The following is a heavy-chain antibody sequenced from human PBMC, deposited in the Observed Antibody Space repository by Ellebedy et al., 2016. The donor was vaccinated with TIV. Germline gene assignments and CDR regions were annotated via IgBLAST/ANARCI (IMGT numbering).Heavy chain of an antibody. D-gene: IGHD3-22*01. CDR2: ISGSGGST. CDR3: AKDPGTMIVVVLDY. CDR1: GFTFSSYA. J-gene: IGHJ4*02. Sequence: GESLKISXAASGFTFSSYAMSWVRQAPGKGLEWVSAISGSGGSTYYADSVKGRFTISRDNSKNTLYLQMNSLRAEDTAVYYCAKDPGTMIVVVLDYWGQGTLVTVSS. V-gene: IGHV3-23*01.